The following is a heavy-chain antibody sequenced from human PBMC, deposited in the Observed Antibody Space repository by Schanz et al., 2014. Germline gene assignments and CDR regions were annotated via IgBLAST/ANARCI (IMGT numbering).Heavy chain of an antibody. D-gene: IGHD3-3*02. Sequence: EGLLVESGGVLVQPGRSLRLSCAGSGLNFRQYAIHWVRHAPGKGLEWVAGFSLDTDRIDYGDSVKGRFTVSWDNSKTSLYLQMNSLRPEDTALYYCTKDILPGGADVWGQGTTVTVSS. CDR1: GLNFRQYA. V-gene: IGHV3-9*01. J-gene: IGHJ6*02. CDR2: FSLDTDRI. CDR3: TKDILPGGADV.